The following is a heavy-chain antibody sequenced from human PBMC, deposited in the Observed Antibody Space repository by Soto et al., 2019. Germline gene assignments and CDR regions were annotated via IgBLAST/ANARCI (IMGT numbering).Heavy chain of an antibody. CDR1: GFTFNNYA. J-gene: IGHJ4*02. V-gene: IGHV3-23*01. CDR2: IIGSGNII. D-gene: IGHD6-13*01. CDR3: AREISSSWSYFDY. Sequence: EVPLLESGGGLVQPGGSLRLSCAASGFTFNNYAMSWVRQAPGRGLEWVSAIIGSGNIIHYADSVKGRFTISRDNSKNTLYLQMSSLRAEDTAVYYCAREISSSWSYFDYWGQGTLVTVSS.